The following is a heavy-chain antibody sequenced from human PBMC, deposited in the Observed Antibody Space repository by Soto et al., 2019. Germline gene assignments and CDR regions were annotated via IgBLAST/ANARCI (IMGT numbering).Heavy chain of an antibody. Sequence: VASVKVSCKASGGTFSSYAISWVRQAPGQGLEWMGGIIPIFGTANYAQKFQGRVTITADESTSTAYMELSSLRSEDTAVYYCARGSPLGYCISTSCYGFDAFDIWG. V-gene: IGHV1-69*13. D-gene: IGHD2-2*01. J-gene: IGHJ3*02. CDR3: ARGSPLGYCISTSCYGFDAFDI. CDR1: GGTFSSYA. CDR2: IIPIFGTA.